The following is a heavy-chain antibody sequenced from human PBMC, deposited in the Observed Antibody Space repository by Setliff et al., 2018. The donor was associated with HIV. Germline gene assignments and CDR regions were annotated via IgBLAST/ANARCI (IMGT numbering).Heavy chain of an antibody. CDR2: IKQDGSEK. CDR1: GFTFSSYW. CDR3: ARGGRSGSLDY. J-gene: IGHJ4*02. V-gene: IGHV3-7*01. D-gene: IGHD3-10*01. Sequence: GGSLRLSCAASGFTFSSYWMSWVRQAPGKGLEWVANIKQDGSEKYYVDSVKGRFTISRDNAKNSLYLQMNSVRADDTAVYYCARGGRSGSLDYWGQGTLVTVAS.